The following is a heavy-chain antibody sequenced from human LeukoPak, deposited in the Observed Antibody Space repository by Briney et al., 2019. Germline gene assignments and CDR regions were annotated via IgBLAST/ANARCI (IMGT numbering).Heavy chain of an antibody. D-gene: IGHD6-13*01. Sequence: GSLRLSCAASGFTFSSYSMNWVRQHPGKGLEWIGYIYYSGSTNYNPSLKSRVTISVDTSKNQFSLKLSSVTAADTAVYYCARFSDYSSSRIFDYWGQGTLVTVSS. J-gene: IGHJ4*02. CDR2: IYYSGST. CDR3: ARFSDYSSSRIFDY. V-gene: IGHV4-59*12. CDR1: GFTFSSYS.